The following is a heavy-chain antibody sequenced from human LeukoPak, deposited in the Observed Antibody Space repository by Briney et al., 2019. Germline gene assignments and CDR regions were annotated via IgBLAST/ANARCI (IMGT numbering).Heavy chain of an antibody. CDR3: AKASSTIFGVVIKREYYFDY. CDR1: GFTFSSYT. J-gene: IGHJ4*02. CDR2: ISGSSDST. V-gene: IGHV3-23*01. D-gene: IGHD3-3*01. Sequence: GGSLRLSCAASGFTFSSYTMSWVRRAPGKGLEWVSAISGSSDSTYYGDSVKGRFSISRDSSKNTLYLQMNSLRAEDTAVYYCAKASSTIFGVVIKREYYFDYWGQGTLVTVSS.